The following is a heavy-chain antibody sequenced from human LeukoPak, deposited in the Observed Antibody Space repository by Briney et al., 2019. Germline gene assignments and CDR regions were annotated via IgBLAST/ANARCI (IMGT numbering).Heavy chain of an antibody. J-gene: IGHJ4*02. D-gene: IGHD1-26*01. Sequence: GGSLRLSCAASGFTFSSYSVNWVRQAPGKGLEWVSSISSSSSYIYYADSVKGRFTISRGNAKNSLYLQMNSLRAEDTAVYYCARDVRGRFDYWGQGTLVTVSS. CDR2: ISSSSSYI. CDR1: GFTFSSYS. CDR3: ARDVRGRFDY. V-gene: IGHV3-21*01.